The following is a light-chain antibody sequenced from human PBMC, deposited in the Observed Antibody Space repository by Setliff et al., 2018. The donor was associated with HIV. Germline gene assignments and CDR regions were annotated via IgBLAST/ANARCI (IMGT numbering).Light chain of an antibody. V-gene: IGLV2-11*01. CDR2: DVN. CDR1: TSDVGNYDF. J-gene: IGLJ1*01. Sequence: SALAQPRSVSGSPGRSVTISCTGTTSDVGNYDFVSWYQHHPGKAPKLMIYDVNKRPSGVPDRFSGSKSGNTASLTISGLQAEDEADFYCCSYAGSHTFVFGTGTKVTVL. CDR3: CSYAGSHTFV.